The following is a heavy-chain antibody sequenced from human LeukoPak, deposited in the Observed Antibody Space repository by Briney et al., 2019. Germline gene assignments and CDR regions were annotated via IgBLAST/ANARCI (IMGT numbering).Heavy chain of an antibody. D-gene: IGHD6-19*01. J-gene: IGHJ5*02. CDR2: ISDSGGST. CDR1: GSTFSNYD. Sequence: PGGPLRLPCAASGSTFSNYDMSWAPQPPGRGLDGALSISDSGGSTYYADSVKGRFTISRDNSKNTLYLQMTNLRAADTAVYYCAKDLSRAVAADWFDPWDQGSLVTVSS. CDR3: AKDLSRAVAADWFDP. V-gene: IGHV3-23*01.